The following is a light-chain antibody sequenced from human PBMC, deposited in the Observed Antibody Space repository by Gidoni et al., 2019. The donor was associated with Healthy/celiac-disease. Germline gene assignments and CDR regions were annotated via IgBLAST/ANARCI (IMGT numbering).Light chain of an antibody. CDR1: QSVSSY. CDR3: QRRSNWYS. V-gene: IGKV3-11*01. J-gene: IGKJ2*03. CDR2: DTS. Sequence: EIVLTQSPATLSLPPGERATHSCRASQSVSSYLAWYQQKPGKAPRLLSYDTSNRATDIPARFSGSGSGTDFTLTISSLEPEDFAVYYCQRRSNWYSFGQGTKLEIK.